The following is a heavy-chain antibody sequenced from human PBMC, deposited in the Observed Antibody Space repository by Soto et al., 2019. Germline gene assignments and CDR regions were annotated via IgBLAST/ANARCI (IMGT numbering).Heavy chain of an antibody. CDR1: GYTFTSYD. J-gene: IGHJ5*02. CDR2: MNPNSGNT. Sequence: ASVKVSFKASGYTFTSYDINWVRQATGQGLEWMGWMNPNSGNTGYAQKFQGRVTMTRNTSISTAYMELSSLRSEDTAVYYCARGKSPMVRGVIEYNWFDPWGQGTLVTVSS. D-gene: IGHD3-10*01. V-gene: IGHV1-8*01. CDR3: ARGKSPMVRGVIEYNWFDP.